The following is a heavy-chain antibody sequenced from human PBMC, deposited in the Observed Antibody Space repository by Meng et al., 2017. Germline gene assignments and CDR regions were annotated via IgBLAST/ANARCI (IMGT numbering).Heavy chain of an antibody. CDR1: GFTFSSYA. J-gene: IGHJ4*02. Sequence: GQLFGLWGGVVPPWRSLRLSCAASGFTFSSYAMHWVRQAPGMGLEWVAVISYDGCNKYYADSVNGRFTNSRDNFKDKMYLKLNSLRAEDTAVYYCARDDAMTTVTNIGYWGQGTLVTVSS. V-gene: IGHV3-30*01. CDR2: ISYDGCNK. CDR3: ARDDAMTTVTNIGY. D-gene: IGHD4-11*01.